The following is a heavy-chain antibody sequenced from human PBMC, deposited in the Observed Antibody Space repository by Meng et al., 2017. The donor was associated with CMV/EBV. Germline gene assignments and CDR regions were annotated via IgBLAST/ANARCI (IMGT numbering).Heavy chain of an antibody. Sequence: CKASGYTFTGYYMHWVRQAPGQGLEWMGWINPNSGGTNYAQKFQGRVTMTRDTSISTAHMELSRLRSDDTAVYYCARESNVDTAMVDYWGQGTLVTVSS. D-gene: IGHD5-18*01. J-gene: IGHJ4*02. CDR2: INPNSGGT. CDR3: ARESNVDTAMVDY. V-gene: IGHV1-2*02. CDR1: GYTFTGYY.